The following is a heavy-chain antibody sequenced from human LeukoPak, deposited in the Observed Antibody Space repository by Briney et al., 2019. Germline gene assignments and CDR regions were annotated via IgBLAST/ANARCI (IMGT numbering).Heavy chain of an antibody. CDR1: GFTFSSYA. J-gene: IGHJ4*02. CDR3: AKAPYSSGWCDY. Sequence: GGSLRLSCAASGFTFSSYAMSWVRQAPGEGLEWVSGISGSAGSTNYADSVKGRFTISRDNSKNTLYLQMNSLRAEDTAVYYCAKAPYSSGWCDYWGQGTLVTVSS. D-gene: IGHD6-19*01. CDR2: ISGSAGST. V-gene: IGHV3-23*01.